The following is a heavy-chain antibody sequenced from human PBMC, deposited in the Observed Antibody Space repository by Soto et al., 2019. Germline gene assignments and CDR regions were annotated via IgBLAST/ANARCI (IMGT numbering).Heavy chain of an antibody. Sequence: SETLSLTCTVSGGSISSYYWSWIRQPPGKGLEWIGYIYYSGSTNYNPSLKSRVTISVDTSKNQFSLKLNSMTAADTAVYYCAREIGGKAAAGPYYYYYYYGMDVWGQGTTVTVSS. V-gene: IGHV4-59*12. CDR2: IYYSGST. CDR3: AREIGGKAAAGPYYYYYYYGMDV. CDR1: GGSISSYY. D-gene: IGHD6-13*01. J-gene: IGHJ6*02.